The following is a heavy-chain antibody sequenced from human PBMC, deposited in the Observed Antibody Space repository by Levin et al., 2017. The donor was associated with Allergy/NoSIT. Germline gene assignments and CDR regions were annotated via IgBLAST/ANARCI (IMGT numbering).Heavy chain of an antibody. Sequence: SVKVSCKASGGTFSSYAISWVRQAPGQGLEWMGGIIPIFGTANYAQKFQGRVTITADESTSTAYMELSSLRSEDTAVYYCASTGYDSSGYQHYYFDYWGQGTLVTVSS. CDR3: ASTGYDSSGYQHYYFDY. V-gene: IGHV1-69*13. D-gene: IGHD3-22*01. J-gene: IGHJ4*02. CDR1: GGTFSSYA. CDR2: IIPIFGTA.